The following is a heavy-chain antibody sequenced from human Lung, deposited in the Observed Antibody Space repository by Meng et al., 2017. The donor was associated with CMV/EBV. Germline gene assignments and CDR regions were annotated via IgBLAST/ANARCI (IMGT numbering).Heavy chain of an antibody. CDR2: ISTYTGNT. V-gene: IGHV1-18*01. Sequence: SGYPFPRYRIVCVRQAPGQGLEWMVWISTYTGNTPSAQKLQGIVTITTDTSTSTAYMELRSLRSDDTSVSYCARLGARYSRSWQINYWGQGTLVTVSS. CDR1: GYPFPRYR. CDR3: ARLGARYSRSWQINY. D-gene: IGHD6-13*01. J-gene: IGHJ4*02.